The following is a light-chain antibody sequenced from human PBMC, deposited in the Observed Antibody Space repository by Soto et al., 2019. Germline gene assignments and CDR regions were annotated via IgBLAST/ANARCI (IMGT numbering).Light chain of an antibody. J-gene: IGKJ2*01. CDR1: QSVTSKY. Sequence: EIVLTQSPGTLSLSPGERATLSCRTSQSVTSKYLAWYQQKSGQAPTLLIFGASSRATGIPDRFSGSGSGTDFTLTISSLQSEDFAVYYCQQSRTFAQGTKLEIK. CDR3: QQSRT. V-gene: IGKV3-20*01. CDR2: GAS.